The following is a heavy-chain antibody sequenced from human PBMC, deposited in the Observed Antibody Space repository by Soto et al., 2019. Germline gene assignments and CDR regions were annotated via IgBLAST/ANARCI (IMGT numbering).Heavy chain of an antibody. CDR3: ARDKTQERYQLLKAPWFDP. CDR2: IWYDGSNK. D-gene: IGHD2-2*01. V-gene: IGHV3-33*01. CDR1: RFTFSSYG. J-gene: IGHJ5*02. Sequence: GGSLRLSCAASRFTFSSYGMHWVRQAPGKGLEWVAVIWYDGSNKYYADSVKGRFTISRDNSKNTLYLQMNSLRAEDTAVYYCARDKTQERYQLLKAPWFDPWGQGTLVTVSS.